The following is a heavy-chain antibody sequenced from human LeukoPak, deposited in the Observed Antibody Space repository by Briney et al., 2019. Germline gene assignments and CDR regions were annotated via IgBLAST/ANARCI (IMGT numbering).Heavy chain of an antibody. J-gene: IGHJ4*02. CDR2: INPNSGGT. CDR1: GYTFTSYG. V-gene: IGHV1-2*02. D-gene: IGHD3-16*02. Sequence: ASVKVSCKASGYTFTSYGISWVRQAPGQGLEWMGWINPNSGGTNYAQKFQGRVTMTRDTSISTAYMELSRLRSDDTAVYYCAREGPGYDYVWGSYRYPDYWGQGTLVTVSS. CDR3: AREGPGYDYVWGSYRYPDY.